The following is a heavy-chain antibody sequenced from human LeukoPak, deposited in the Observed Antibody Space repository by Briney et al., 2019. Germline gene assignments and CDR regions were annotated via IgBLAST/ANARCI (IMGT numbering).Heavy chain of an antibody. CDR1: GFSFVRYG. CDR2: IGGSGTRT. J-gene: IGHJ4*02. Sequence: GGSLRLSCAASGFSFVRYGMNWVRQAPGKGLEWVSGIGGSGTRTYYADSVKGRFTISRDNSKNTLFLQMNNLGAEDTAVYYCAKDKGYHGGPPAYWSQGTLVTVSS. V-gene: IGHV3-23*01. D-gene: IGHD3-16*01. CDR3: AKDKGYHGGPPAY.